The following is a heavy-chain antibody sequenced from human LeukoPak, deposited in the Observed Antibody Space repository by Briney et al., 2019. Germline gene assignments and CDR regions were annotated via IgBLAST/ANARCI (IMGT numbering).Heavy chain of an antibody. D-gene: IGHD7-27*01. CDR1: GFTFSSHW. J-gene: IGHJ4*02. CDR2: INQNGGRI. CDR3: ATRANWGHFDY. V-gene: IGHV3-7*03. Sequence: SGGSLRLSCAASGFTFSSHWMNWVRQAPGKGLEWVGIINQNGGRIGYGDSVKGRFTISRDNAKNSLYLQMNSLRAEDTAVYYCATRANWGHFDYWGQGTLVTVSS.